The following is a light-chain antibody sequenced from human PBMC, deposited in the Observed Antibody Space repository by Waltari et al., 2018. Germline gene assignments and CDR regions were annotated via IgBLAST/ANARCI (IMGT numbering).Light chain of an antibody. V-gene: IGKV1-5*03. CDR1: QSVSVW. CDR2: GAS. J-gene: IGKJ1*01. Sequence: DVQMTQSPSTLSASVGDRVTITCRASQSVSVWLAWYQQKPGKAPKLLISGASSLESGVPSRFSGSGSGTEFTLTISGLQPEDFATYYCQQYNTYSTFGQGTKGEIK. CDR3: QQYNTYST.